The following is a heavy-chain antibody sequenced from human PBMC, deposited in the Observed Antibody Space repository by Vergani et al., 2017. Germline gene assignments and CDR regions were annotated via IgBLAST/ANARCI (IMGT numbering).Heavy chain of an antibody. V-gene: IGHV5-51*01. CDR2: IYPGDSDT. CDR3: ARRVTMVRGVISKYDAFDI. D-gene: IGHD3-10*01. CDR1: GYSFTSYW. Sequence: EVQLVQSGAEVKKPGESLKISCKGSGYSFTSYWIGWVRQMPGKGLEWMGIIYPGDSDTRYSPSFQGQVTISADKSISTAYLQWSSLKASDTAMYYCARRVTMVRGVISKYDAFDIWGQGKMVTVSS. J-gene: IGHJ3*02.